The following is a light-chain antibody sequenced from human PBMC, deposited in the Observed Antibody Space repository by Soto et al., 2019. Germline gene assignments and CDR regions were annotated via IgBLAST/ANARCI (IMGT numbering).Light chain of an antibody. J-gene: IGLJ2*01. CDR3: AAWDDSLNGVV. V-gene: IGLV1-44*01. CDR1: SSNIGSNT. Sequence: QSVLTQPPSASGTPGQRVTISCSGSSSNIGSNTVNWYQQLPGTAPNLLIYSNNQRPSGVPDRFSGSKSGTSASLAISGLQSADEADYYCAAWDDSLNGVVFGGGTKVTVL. CDR2: SNN.